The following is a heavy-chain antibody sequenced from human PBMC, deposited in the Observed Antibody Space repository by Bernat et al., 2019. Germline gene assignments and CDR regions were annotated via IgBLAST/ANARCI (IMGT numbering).Heavy chain of an antibody. V-gene: IGHV3-30*18. CDR3: GKDFVLMVYAFDY. J-gene: IGHJ4*02. CDR2: ISYDGSNK. D-gene: IGHD2-8*01. CDR1: GFTFSSYG. Sequence: QVQLVESGGGVVQPGRSLRLSCAASGFTFSSYGMHWVRQAPGKGLEWVAVISYDGSNKYYANSGKGRFTISRNNSKTTLYLKRNSVRAEDRAVYSCGKDFVLMVYAFDYWGQGTLVTVSS.